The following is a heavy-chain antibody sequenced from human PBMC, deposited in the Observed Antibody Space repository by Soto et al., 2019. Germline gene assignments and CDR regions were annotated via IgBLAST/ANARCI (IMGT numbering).Heavy chain of an antibody. CDR1: GFTFSNAW. D-gene: IGHD2-15*01. J-gene: IGHJ4*02. CDR2: IKSKTDGGTT. V-gene: IGHV3-15*01. CDR3: TTPQYCSGGSCYPGWFSDY. Sequence: GGSLRLSCAASGFTFSNAWMSWVRQAPGKGLEWVGRIKSKTDGGTTDYAAPVKGRFTISRDDSKNTLYLQMNSLKTEDTAVYYCTTPQYCSGGSCYPGWFSDYWGQGTLVTVSS.